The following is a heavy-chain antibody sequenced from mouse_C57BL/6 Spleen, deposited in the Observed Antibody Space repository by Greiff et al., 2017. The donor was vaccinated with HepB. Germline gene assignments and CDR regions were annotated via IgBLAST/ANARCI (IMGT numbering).Heavy chain of an antibody. V-gene: IGHV1-82*01. CDR2: IYPGDGDT. J-gene: IGHJ4*01. CDR1: GYAFSSSW. D-gene: IGHD1-1*01. Sequence: LQESGPELVKPGASVKISCKASGYAFSSSWMNWVKQRPGKGLEWIGRIYPGDGDTNYNGKFKGKATLTADKSSSTAYMQLSSLTSEDSAVYFCARDGTHYYAMDYWGQGTSVTVSS. CDR3: ARDGTHYYAMDY.